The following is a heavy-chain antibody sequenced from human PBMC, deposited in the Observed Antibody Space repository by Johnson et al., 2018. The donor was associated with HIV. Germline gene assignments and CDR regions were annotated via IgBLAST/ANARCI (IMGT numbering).Heavy chain of an antibody. J-gene: IGHJ3*02. CDR2: IYSGGST. CDR1: GFTVSSNY. V-gene: IGHV3-66*01. CDR3: ARVLNARPQWALDI. D-gene: IGHD5-24*01. Sequence: VQLVESGGGLVQPGGSLRLSCAASGFTVSSNYMSWVRQAPGKGLEWVSVIYSGGSTGYADSVKGRFTISRDNARNFLYLQMNSVRAEDTALYFCARVLNARPQWALDIWGQGTMVTVFS.